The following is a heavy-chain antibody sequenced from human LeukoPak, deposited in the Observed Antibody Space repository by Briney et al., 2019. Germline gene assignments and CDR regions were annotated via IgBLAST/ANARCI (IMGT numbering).Heavy chain of an antibody. CDR1: GFTFSSYG. Sequence: GGSLRLSCAASGFTFSSYGMHWVRQAPGKGLEWVASMWSDGSNEYYADSVKGRFTISRDNSKNTLYVQMNSLRAEDTAVYYCAIKAWGWSFDIWGQGTMVTVSS. V-gene: IGHV3-33*01. CDR3: AIKAWGWSFDI. CDR2: MWSDGSNE. D-gene: IGHD1-26*01. J-gene: IGHJ3*02.